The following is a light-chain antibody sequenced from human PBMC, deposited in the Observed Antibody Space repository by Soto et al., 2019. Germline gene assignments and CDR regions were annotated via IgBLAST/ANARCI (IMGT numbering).Light chain of an antibody. J-gene: IGKJ2*01. Sequence: EIVMTQSPATLAVSPGERATLSCRASQSVISNLAWYQQEHGQAPRLLIYGAATRATGIPARFSGSGSGTEFTPTNSILQSEALALYYCQQDNNWPPYTCGQWTKLEI. CDR2: GAA. CDR1: QSVISN. CDR3: QQDNNWPPYT. V-gene: IGKV3-15*01.